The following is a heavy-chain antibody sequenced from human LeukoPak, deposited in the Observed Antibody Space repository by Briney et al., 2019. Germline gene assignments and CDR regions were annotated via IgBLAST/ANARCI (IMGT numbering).Heavy chain of an antibody. D-gene: IGHD3-3*01. J-gene: IGHJ3*02. CDR1: GFTFSSYE. V-gene: IGHV3-48*03. Sequence: GGSLRLSCAASGFTFSSYEMNWVRQAPGKGLEWVSYISSSGSTIYYAGSVKGRFTISRDNAKNSLYLQMNSLRAEDTAVYYCARETRAEWLLYASDIWGQGTMVTVSS. CDR2: ISSSGSTI. CDR3: ARETRAEWLLYASDI.